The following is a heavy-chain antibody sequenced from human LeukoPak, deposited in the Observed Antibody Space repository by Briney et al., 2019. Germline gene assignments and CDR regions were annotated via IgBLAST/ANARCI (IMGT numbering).Heavy chain of an antibody. D-gene: IGHD7-27*01. V-gene: IGHV4-34*01. CDR1: GFTFINAW. Sequence: GPLRLSCAASGFTFINAWMSWVRQAPGQGLEWVGEINHSGSTSYNPSLKSRVTISVDTSKNQFSLKLSSVTAADTAVYCCARLHSPGDYFDYWGQGTLVTVSS. CDR2: INHSGST. J-gene: IGHJ4*02. CDR3: ARLHSPGDYFDY.